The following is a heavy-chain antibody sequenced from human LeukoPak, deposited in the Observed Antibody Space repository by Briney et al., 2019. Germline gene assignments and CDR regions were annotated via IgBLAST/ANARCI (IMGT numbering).Heavy chain of an antibody. Sequence: GRSLRLSCAASGFTFSSYGMHWVRQAPGKGLEWVAVISYDGSNKYYADSVKGRFTISRDNSKNTLYLQMNSLRAEDTAVYYCAKEGRRYCGGECYSSFDYWGQGTLVTVSS. D-gene: IGHD2-21*01. CDR1: GFTFSSYG. CDR2: ISYDGSNK. J-gene: IGHJ4*02. CDR3: AKEGRRYCGGECYSSFDY. V-gene: IGHV3-30*18.